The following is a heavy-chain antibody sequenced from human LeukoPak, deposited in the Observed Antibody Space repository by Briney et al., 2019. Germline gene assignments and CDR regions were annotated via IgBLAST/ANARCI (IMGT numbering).Heavy chain of an antibody. CDR2: IYYSGST. CDR1: GASFSRSTYY. D-gene: IGHD6-13*01. CDR3: ARHAGGIAAAGTRPFDY. Sequence: WETLSLTCTVSGASFSRSTYYWGWIRQPPGKGLGWIGSIYYSGSTYYNPSLKSRVTMSVDTSKNQFSLKLSSVTAADTAVYYCARHAGGIAAAGTRPFDYCGQGTLVTVSS. V-gene: IGHV4-39*01. J-gene: IGHJ4*02.